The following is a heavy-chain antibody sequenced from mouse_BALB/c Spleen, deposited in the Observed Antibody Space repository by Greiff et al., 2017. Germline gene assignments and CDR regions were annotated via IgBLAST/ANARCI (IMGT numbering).Heavy chain of an antibody. D-gene: IGHD2-2*01. CDR3: ATRVYYGSLYAMDY. V-gene: IGHV1-54*03. Sequence: QVQLQQSGAELVRPGTSVKVSCKASGYAFTNYLIEWVKQRPGQGLEWIGVINPGSGGTNYNEKFKGKATLTADKSSSTAYMQLSSLTSHDSAVYFCATRVYYGSLYAMDYWGQGTSVTVSS. J-gene: IGHJ4*01. CDR2: INPGSGGT. CDR1: GYAFTNYL.